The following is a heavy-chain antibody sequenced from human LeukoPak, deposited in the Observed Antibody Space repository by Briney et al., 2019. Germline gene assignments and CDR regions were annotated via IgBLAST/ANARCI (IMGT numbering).Heavy chain of an antibody. D-gene: IGHD1-26*01. CDR3: ARGVRGSYGTDL. J-gene: IGHJ5*02. CDR1: GFTFSSDW. CDR2: INPAGSST. Sequence: GGSLRLSCAASGFTFSSDWMHWVRQAPGQGLVWVSRINPAGSSTNYADSVKGRFTISRDNAMNTLYLHLNSLRAEDTAVYYCARGVRGSYGTDLWGQGTLVTVSS. V-gene: IGHV3-74*01.